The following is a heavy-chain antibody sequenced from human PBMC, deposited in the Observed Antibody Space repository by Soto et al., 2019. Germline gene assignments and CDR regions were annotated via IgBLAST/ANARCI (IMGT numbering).Heavy chain of an antibody. J-gene: IGHJ5*02. CDR1: GFSLSNARMG. D-gene: IGHD2-2*01. CDR2: IFSNDET. Sequence: QVTLKESGPVLVKPTETLTLTCTVSGFSLSNARMGVSWIRQSPGKALEWLAHIFSNDETSYSTTLKNRLTISNDTSNSQVVLTMTNMDPVDTATYYCARINFGIPAAILRWFDPWGQGTLVTVSS. V-gene: IGHV2-26*01. CDR3: ARINFGIPAAILRWFDP.